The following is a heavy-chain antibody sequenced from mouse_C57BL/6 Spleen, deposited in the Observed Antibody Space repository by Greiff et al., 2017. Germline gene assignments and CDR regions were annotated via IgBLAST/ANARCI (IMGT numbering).Heavy chain of an antibody. J-gene: IGHJ2*01. D-gene: IGHD4-1*01. V-gene: IGHV1-55*01. CDR2: IYPGSGST. Sequence: QVQLQQPGAELVKPGASVKMSCKASGYTFTSYWITWVKQRPGQGLEWIGDIYPGSGSTNYNEKFKSKATLTADTSSSTAYMQLSSLTSEDSAVYYCARGAYDWDGWDYWGQGTTLTVSS. CDR1: GYTFTSYW. CDR3: ARGAYDWDGWDY.